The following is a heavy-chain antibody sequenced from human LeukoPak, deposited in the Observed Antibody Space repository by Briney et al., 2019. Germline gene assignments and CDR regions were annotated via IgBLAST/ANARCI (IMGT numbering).Heavy chain of an antibody. D-gene: IGHD3-10*01. CDR2: INHSGST. J-gene: IGHJ5*02. V-gene: IGHV4-34*01. CDR1: GGSFSGYY. Sequence: SETLSLTCAVYGGSFSGYYWSWIRQPPGKGLEWTGEINHSGSTNYNPSLKSRVTISVDTSKNQFSLKLSSVTAADTAVYYCAKMVRGLGLVWFDPWGQGTLVTVSS. CDR3: AKMVRGLGLVWFDP.